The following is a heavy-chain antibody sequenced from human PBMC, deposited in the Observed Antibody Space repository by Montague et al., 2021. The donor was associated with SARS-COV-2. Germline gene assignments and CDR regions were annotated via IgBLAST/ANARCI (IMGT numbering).Heavy chain of an antibody. CDR2: IYYSGST. V-gene: IGHV4-31*03. Sequence: TLSLTCTASGGSISSGGYYWSWIRQHPGKGLEWIGYIYYSGSTYYNPSLKSRVTISVGTSKNQFSLKLSSVTAADTAVYYCARVEFDGGYDSVPLDVWGQGTTVTVSS. CDR1: GGSISSGGYY. CDR3: ARVEFDGGYDSVPLDV. J-gene: IGHJ6*02. D-gene: IGHD5-12*01.